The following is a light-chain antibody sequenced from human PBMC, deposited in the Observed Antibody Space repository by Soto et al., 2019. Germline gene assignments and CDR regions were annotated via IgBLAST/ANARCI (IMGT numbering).Light chain of an antibody. CDR1: QGIRND. Sequence: DIQMTQSPSSLSASVGDRVTITCRASQGIRNDLDWYQQKPGKAPKRLIYTASSLQSGVPSRFSGSGSGTEFTHPTTSLQHENFATYYSHQYNSYPQTFGQGTKVEIK. CDR3: HQYNSYPQT. J-gene: IGKJ1*01. V-gene: IGKV1-17*01. CDR2: TAS.